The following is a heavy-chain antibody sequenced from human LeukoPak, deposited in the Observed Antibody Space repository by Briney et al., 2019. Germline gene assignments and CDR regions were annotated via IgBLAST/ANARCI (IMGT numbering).Heavy chain of an antibody. J-gene: IGHJ4*02. V-gene: IGHV1-18*01. D-gene: IGHD1-26*01. CDR1: GYTFTSYD. CDR3: ARDGSSGSYYGY. CDR2: ISAYNGNT. Sequence: ALVKVSCKASGYTFTSYDINWVRQAPGQGLEWMGWISAYNGNTNYAQKLQGRVTMTTDTSTSTAYMELRSLRSDDTAVYYCARDGSSGSYYGYWGQGTLVTVSS.